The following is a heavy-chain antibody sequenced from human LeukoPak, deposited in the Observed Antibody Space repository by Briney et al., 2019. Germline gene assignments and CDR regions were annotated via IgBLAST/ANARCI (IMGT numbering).Heavy chain of an antibody. Sequence: SETLSLTCAVSGGSISSSKWWSWVRQPPGKGLEWIGEINHSGSTNYNPSLKSRVTISVDTSKNQFSLKLSSVTAADTAVYYCARHLIAVAGLGNWFDPWGQGTLVTVSS. J-gene: IGHJ5*02. CDR2: INHSGST. V-gene: IGHV4-4*02. CDR1: GGSISSSKW. CDR3: ARHLIAVAGLGNWFDP. D-gene: IGHD6-19*01.